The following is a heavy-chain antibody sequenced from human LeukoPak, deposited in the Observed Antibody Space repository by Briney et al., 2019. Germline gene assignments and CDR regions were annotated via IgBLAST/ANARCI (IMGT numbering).Heavy chain of an antibody. V-gene: IGHV3-33*06. CDR2: IWYDGSNK. J-gene: IGHJ4*02. D-gene: IGHD3-3*01. Sequence: GGSLRLSCAASGFTFSSYGMHWVRRAPGKGLEWVAVIWYDGSNKYYADSVKGRFTISRDNSKNTLYLQMNSLRAEDTAVYYCAKENDFWSGKGIDYWGQGTLVTVSS. CDR1: GFTFSSYG. CDR3: AKENDFWSGKGIDY.